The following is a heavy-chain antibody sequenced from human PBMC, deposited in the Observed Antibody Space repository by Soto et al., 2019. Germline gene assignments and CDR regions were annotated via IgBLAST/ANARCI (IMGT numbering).Heavy chain of an antibody. CDR1: GFTFSSYG. J-gene: IGHJ4*02. CDR2: ISYDGSNK. CDR3: AKDRLMVYARHFDY. D-gene: IGHD2-8*01. Sequence: PGGSLRLSCAASGFTFSSYGTHWVRQAPGKGLEWVAVISYDGSNKYYADSVKGRFTISRDNSKNTLYLQMNSLRAEDTAVYYCAKDRLMVYARHFDYWGQGTLVTVSS. V-gene: IGHV3-30*18.